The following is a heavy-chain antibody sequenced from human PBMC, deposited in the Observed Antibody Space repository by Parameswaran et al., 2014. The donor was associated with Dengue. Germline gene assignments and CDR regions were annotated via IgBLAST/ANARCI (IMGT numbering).Heavy chain of an antibody. D-gene: IGHD6-13*01. Sequence: WVRQAPGQGLEWMGIINPSGGSTSYAQKFQGRVTMTRDTSTSTVYMELSSLRSEDTAVYYCARRGLGIAAAGEAFDIWGQGTMVTVSS. CDR3: ARRGLGIAAAGEAFDI. J-gene: IGHJ3*02. CDR2: INPSGGST. V-gene: IGHV1-46*03.